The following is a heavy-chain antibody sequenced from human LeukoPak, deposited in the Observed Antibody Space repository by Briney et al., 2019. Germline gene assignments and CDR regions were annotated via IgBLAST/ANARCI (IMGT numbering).Heavy chain of an antibody. CDR2: IDPSDSDT. CDR1: GYSFTSYW. Sequence: PAESLKISCNGSGYSFTSYWISWVRQMPGKGLEWMGRIDPSDSDTNYSPSFQGHVTISADKSISTAYLQWSSLKASDTARYYCASTPGIAAAGTLYYYYGMDVWGQGTTVTVSS. D-gene: IGHD6-13*01. V-gene: IGHV5-10-1*01. J-gene: IGHJ6*02. CDR3: ASTPGIAAAGTLYYYYGMDV.